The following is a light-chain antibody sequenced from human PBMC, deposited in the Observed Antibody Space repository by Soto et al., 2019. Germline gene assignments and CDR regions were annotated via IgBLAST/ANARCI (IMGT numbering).Light chain of an antibody. CDR2: WAS. V-gene: IGKV4-1*01. J-gene: IGKJ1*01. CDR3: QQYYSLPPT. CDR1: QSVLYRSNTKNY. Sequence: DIVMTQSPDSLAVSLGERATINCKSSQSVLYRSNTKNYLAWYQQKPGQPPNLLIYWASTRESGVPDRFSGSGTDFTLTISSLQAEDVAVYYCQQYYSLPPTFGQGTKVEIK.